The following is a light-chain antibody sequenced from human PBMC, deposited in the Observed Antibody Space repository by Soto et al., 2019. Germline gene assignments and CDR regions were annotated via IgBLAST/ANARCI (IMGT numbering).Light chain of an antibody. Sequence: DIQMTQSPSTLSGSVGDRVTITCRASQTISSWLAWYQQKPGKAPKLLIYKASTLESGVPSRFSGSRSGTEFTLTVSSLQPDDFATYYCQQYNDSFPYTFGQGTKVEIK. CDR3: QQYNDSFPYT. V-gene: IGKV1-5*03. CDR2: KAS. J-gene: IGKJ2*01. CDR1: QTISSW.